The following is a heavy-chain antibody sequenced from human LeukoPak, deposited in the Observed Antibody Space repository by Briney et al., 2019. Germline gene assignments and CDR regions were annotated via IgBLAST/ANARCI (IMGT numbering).Heavy chain of an antibody. Sequence: GGSLRLSCAASGFTFSSYSMNWVRQAPGKGLGWVSSISSSSSYIYYADSVKGRYTISRDNAKNSLYLQMNSLRAEDTAAYYCARVEDYGGNSGGSYFDYWGQGTLVTVSS. V-gene: IGHV3-21*01. J-gene: IGHJ4*02. CDR1: GFTFSSYS. CDR2: ISSSSSYI. CDR3: ARVEDYGGNSGGSYFDY. D-gene: IGHD4-23*01.